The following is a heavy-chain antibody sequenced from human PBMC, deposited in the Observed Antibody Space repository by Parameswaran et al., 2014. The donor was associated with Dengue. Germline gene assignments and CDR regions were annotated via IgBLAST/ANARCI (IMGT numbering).Heavy chain of an antibody. J-gene: IGHJ4*02. V-gene: IGHV3-30*18. Sequence: VRQAPGKGLEWVAVISYDGNNKYYVDSVKGRFTISRDNFKNTLYLQMNSLRAEDTAVYYCAKGLSMITFGGFNYWGQGSPGHRLL. D-gene: IGHD3-16*01. CDR3: AKGLSMITFGGFNY. CDR2: ISYDGNNK.